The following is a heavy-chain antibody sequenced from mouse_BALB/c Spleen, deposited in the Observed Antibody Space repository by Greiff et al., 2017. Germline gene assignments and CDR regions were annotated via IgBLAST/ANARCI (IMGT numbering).Heavy chain of an antibody. CDR1: GFSLTSYG. CDR2: IWAGGST. V-gene: IGHV2-9*02. D-gene: IGHD2-2*01. Sequence: VQLQQSGPGLVAPSQSLSITCTVSGFSLTSYGVHWVRQPPGKGLEWLGVIWAGGSTNYNSALMSRLSISKDNSKSQVFLKMNSLQTDDTAMYYCARALYGYDGFDSMDYWGQGTSVTVSS. CDR3: ARALYGYDGFDSMDY. J-gene: IGHJ4*01.